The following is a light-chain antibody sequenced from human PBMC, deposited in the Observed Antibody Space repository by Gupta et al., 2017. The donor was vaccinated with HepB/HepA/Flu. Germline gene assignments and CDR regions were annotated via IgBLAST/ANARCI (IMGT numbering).Light chain of an antibody. CDR3: SAWDDSLKVGV. V-gene: IGLV10-54*01. CDR1: SNTVGKYG. CDR2: RNN. Sequence: QAGLTQPPSVSKGLSQTATLTCTGNSNTVGKYGAVWLQQHQGHPPKLLSYRNNNRPSGISERFSASRSGDTASLTITGLQSEDEADYYCSAWDDSLKVGVFGGGTKLTVV. J-gene: IGLJ3*02.